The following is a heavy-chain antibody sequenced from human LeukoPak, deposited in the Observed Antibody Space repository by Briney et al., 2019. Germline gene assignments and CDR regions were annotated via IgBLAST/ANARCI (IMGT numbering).Heavy chain of an antibody. D-gene: IGHD2-8*02. Sequence: ASVNVSCKSSGYTFTGYYMHWVRQAPGQGLEWMGWINPNNGGTNYAHKFQGRVTMTLDTSISTGYMELSRLRSDDTAIYFCARVDGGEWYYFDYWGQGTLVTVFS. CDR1: GYTFTGYY. J-gene: IGHJ4*02. CDR2: INPNNGGT. V-gene: IGHV1-2*02. CDR3: ARVDGGEWYYFDY.